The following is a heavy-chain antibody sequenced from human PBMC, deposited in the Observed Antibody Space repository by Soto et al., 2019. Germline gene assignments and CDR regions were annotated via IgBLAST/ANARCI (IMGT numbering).Heavy chain of an antibody. Sequence: SVKVSCKASGGTFSSYAISWVRQAPGQGLEWMGGIIPIFGTASYAQKFQGRVTITADESTSTAYMELSSLRSEDTAVYYCARDRSSRDGYHSNYDYWGQGTLVTVSS. D-gene: IGHD5-12*01. J-gene: IGHJ4*02. CDR3: ARDRSSRDGYHSNYDY. CDR1: GGTFSSYA. CDR2: IIPIFGTA. V-gene: IGHV1-69*13.